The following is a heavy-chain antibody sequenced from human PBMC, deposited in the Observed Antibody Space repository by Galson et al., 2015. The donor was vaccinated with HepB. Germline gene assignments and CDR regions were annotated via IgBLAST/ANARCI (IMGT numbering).Heavy chain of an antibody. CDR1: GDTFTSYT. J-gene: IGHJ3*02. Sequence: SVKVSCKASGDTFTSYTMNWVRQAPGQGLEWLGWINTNTGNPTYAQGFTGRFVFSLDTSVSTTYLQISSLKVEDTAVYYCARGNNAFDIWGQGTLVIVSS. D-gene: IGHD2/OR15-2a*01. CDR3: ARGNNAFDI. CDR2: INTNTGNP. V-gene: IGHV7-4-1*02.